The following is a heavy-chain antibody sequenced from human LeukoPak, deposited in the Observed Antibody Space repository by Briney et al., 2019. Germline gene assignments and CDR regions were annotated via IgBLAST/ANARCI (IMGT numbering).Heavy chain of an antibody. Sequence: SETLSLTCAVYGGSFSGYYWSWIRQPPGKGLEWIGEINHSGSTNYNPSLKSRVTISVDTSKNQFSLKLSSVTAADTAVYYCAGGSLYYYMDVWGKGTTVTAS. CDR3: AGGSLYYYMDV. CDR1: GGSFSGYY. V-gene: IGHV4-34*01. CDR2: INHSGST. J-gene: IGHJ6*03.